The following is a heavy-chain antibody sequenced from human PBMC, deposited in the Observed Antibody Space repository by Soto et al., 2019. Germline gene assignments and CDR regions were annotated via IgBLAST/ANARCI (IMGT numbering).Heavy chain of an antibody. CDR1: GFSLSTSAVG. Sequence: QITLKESGPPLVKPTQTLTLTCTFSGFSLSTSAVGVGWIRQPPGKALEWLAFIYWDDDKRYSPSLTSSLTITKDTSKNQVVLAMTTMDPVDTVTYDCAHLVVAGATYFFDFWGQGTLVTVSS. CDR3: AHLVVAGATYFFDF. V-gene: IGHV2-5*02. CDR2: IYWDDDK. D-gene: IGHD2-15*01. J-gene: IGHJ4*02.